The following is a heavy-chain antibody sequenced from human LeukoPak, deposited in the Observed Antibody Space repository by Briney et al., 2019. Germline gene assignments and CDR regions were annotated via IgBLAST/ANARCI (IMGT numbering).Heavy chain of an antibody. D-gene: IGHD4-23*01. J-gene: IGHJ5*02. CDR2: IYYSGST. Sequence: SETLSLTCTVTGGSVSSGNSYWNWIRQPPGKGLEWIGYIYYSGSTNYSPSLESQVTMSIDTSKNQFSLRLSSVTAADTAIYYCAREYSGRFDPWGQGTLVTVSS. V-gene: IGHV4-61*01. CDR1: GGSVSSGNSY. CDR3: AREYSGRFDP.